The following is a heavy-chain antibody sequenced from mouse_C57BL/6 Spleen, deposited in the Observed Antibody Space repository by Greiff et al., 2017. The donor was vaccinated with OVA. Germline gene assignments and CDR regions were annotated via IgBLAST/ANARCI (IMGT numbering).Heavy chain of an antibody. CDR2: IWSGGST. Sequence: VKLMESGPGLVQPSQSLSITCTVSGFSFTSYGVHWVRQSPGKGLEWLGVIWSGGSTDYNAAFISRLSISKDNSKSQGFFKMNSLRAYDTDIYDCARRERGWLPYAMDYWGQGTSVTVSS. D-gene: IGHD2-3*01. CDR1: GFSFTSYG. CDR3: ARRERGWLPYAMDY. V-gene: IGHV2-2*01. J-gene: IGHJ4*01.